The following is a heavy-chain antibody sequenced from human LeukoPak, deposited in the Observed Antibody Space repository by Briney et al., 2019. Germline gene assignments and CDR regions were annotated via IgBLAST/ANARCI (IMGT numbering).Heavy chain of an antibody. D-gene: IGHD3-16*02. CDR2: INHSGST. J-gene: IGHJ4*02. CDR3: ARGGLWGYVWGSYRLPFDY. Sequence: PSETLSLTCAVYGGSFSGYYWSWIRQPPGKRLEWIGEINHSGSTNYNPSLKSRVTISVDTSKNQFSLKLSSVTAADTAVYYCARGGLWGYVWGSYRLPFDYWGQGTLVTVSS. V-gene: IGHV4-34*01. CDR1: GGSFSGYY.